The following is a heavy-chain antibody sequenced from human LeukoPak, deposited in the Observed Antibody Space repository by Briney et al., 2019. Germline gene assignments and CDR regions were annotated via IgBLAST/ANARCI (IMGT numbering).Heavy chain of an antibody. J-gene: IGHJ4*02. CDR3: ARVGPSGDVYSSRRTFDY. Sequence: ASVKVSCKASGYTFTSYYMHWVRQAPGQGLEWMGIINPSGGSTSYAQKLQGRVTMSRDTSKNQFSLKLSSVTAADTAVYYCARVGPSGDVYSSRRTFDYWGQGTLVTVSS. V-gene: IGHV1-46*01. CDR1: GYTFTSYY. CDR2: INPSGGST. D-gene: IGHD6-13*01.